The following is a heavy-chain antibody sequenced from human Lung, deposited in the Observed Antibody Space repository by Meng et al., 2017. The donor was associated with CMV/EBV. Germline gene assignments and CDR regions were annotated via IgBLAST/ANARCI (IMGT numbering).Heavy chain of an antibody. V-gene: IGHV3-30*02. D-gene: IGHD6-6*01. CDR3: AKDRIAARRGYFDY. CDR1: GFTFSSYG. CDR2: IRYDGSNK. Sequence: GESXKISCAASGFTFSSYGMHWVRQAPGKGLEWVAFIRYDGSNKYYADSVKGRFTISRDNSKNTLYLQMNRLRAEDTAVYYCAKDRIAARRGYFDYWGQGTXVTVSS. J-gene: IGHJ4*02.